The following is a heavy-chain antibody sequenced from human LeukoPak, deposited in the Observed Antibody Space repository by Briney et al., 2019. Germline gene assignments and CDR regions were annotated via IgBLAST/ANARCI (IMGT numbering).Heavy chain of an antibody. CDR2: ISYDGSNK. V-gene: IGHV3-30*18. Sequence: GGSLRLSCAASGFTFSSYGMHWVRQAPGKGLEWVAVISYDGSNKYYADSVKGRFTISRDNSKNTLYLQMNSLRAEDTAVYYCAKANSVAGTSSADYWGQGTLVTVSS. CDR1: GFTFSSYG. J-gene: IGHJ4*02. CDR3: AKANSVAGTSSADY. D-gene: IGHD6-19*01.